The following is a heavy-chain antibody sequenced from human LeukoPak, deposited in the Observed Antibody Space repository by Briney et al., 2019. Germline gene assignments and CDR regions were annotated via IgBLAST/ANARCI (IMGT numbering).Heavy chain of an antibody. Sequence: PETLSLTCAVSGGSISSYYWSWIRQPPGKGLEWIGYIYTSGSTNYNPSLKSRVTISVDTSKNQFSLKLSSVTAADTAVYYCARLGDSYYYYMDVWGKGTTVTVSS. CDR1: GGSISSYY. J-gene: IGHJ6*03. CDR3: ARLGDSYYYYMDV. CDR2: IYTSGST. V-gene: IGHV4-4*09. D-gene: IGHD2-21*01.